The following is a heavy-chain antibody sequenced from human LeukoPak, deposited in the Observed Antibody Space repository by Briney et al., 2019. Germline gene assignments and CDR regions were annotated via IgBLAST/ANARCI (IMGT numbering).Heavy chain of an antibody. CDR1: GDSISSHY. CDR3: VSYGSGSDFDY. CDR2: IYYSGST. Sequence: ETLSLTCTVSGDSISSHYWSWIRQPPGKGLEWIGYIYYSGSTNYNPSLKSRVTMSVDTSKNQCSLKLSSVTAADTAVYYCVSYGSGSDFDYWGQGTLVTVSS. D-gene: IGHD3-10*01. J-gene: IGHJ4*02. V-gene: IGHV4-59*03.